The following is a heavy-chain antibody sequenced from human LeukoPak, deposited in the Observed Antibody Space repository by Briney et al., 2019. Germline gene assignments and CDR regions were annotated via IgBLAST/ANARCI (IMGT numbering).Heavy chain of an antibody. CDR2: IYYSGST. CDR3: ARVFYYYGSGSYYPNQTPTQSYYFDY. CDR1: GGSISSGDYY. J-gene: IGHJ4*02. D-gene: IGHD3-10*01. Sequence: NPSQTLSLTCTVSGGSISSGDYYWSWIRQPPGKGLEWIGYIYYSGSTYYNPSLKSRVTISVDTSKNQFSLKLSSVTAADTAVYYCARVFYYYGSGSYYPNQTPTQSYYFDYWGQGTLVTVSS. V-gene: IGHV4-30-4*01.